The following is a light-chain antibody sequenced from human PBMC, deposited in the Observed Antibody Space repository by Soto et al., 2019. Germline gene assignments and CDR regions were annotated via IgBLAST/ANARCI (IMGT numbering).Light chain of an antibody. CDR2: EVS. V-gene: IGLV2-14*01. Sequence: QSVLTQPVSVSGSPGQSITISCTGTSSDVGAYNYVSWYQQYPGKAPKLMIYEVSNRPSGVSNRFSGSKSGNTASLTISGLQAEDEADYYCSSYTSTITVVFGGGTKLTVL. CDR1: SSDVGAYNY. CDR3: SSYTSTITVV. J-gene: IGLJ2*01.